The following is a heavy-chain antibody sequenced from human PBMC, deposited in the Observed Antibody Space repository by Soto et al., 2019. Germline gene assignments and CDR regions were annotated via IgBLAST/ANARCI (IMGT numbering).Heavy chain of an antibody. CDR2: ISYDGSNK. D-gene: IGHD5-18*01. V-gene: IGHV3-30-3*01. J-gene: IGHJ6*02. Sequence: QVQLVESGGGVVQPGRSLRLSCAASGFTFSSYAMHWVRQAPGKGLEWVAVISYDGSNKYYADSVKGRFTISRDNSXXTLYLQMNSLRAEDTAVYYCARECSYGYVVGGMDVWGQGTTVTVSS. CDR1: GFTFSSYA. CDR3: ARECSYGYVVGGMDV.